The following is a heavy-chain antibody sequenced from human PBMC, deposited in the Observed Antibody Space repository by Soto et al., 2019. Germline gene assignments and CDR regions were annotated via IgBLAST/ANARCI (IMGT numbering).Heavy chain of an antibody. Sequence: ASVKGSCKASGYTFTSYDINWVRQATGQGLEWMGWMNPNSGNTGYAQKFQGRVTMTRNTSISTAYMELSSLRSEDTAVYYCARYSYGYFSSWFDPWGQGTLVTVSS. CDR3: ARYSYGYFSSWFDP. CDR2: MNPNSGNT. J-gene: IGHJ5*02. CDR1: GYTFTSYD. V-gene: IGHV1-8*01. D-gene: IGHD5-18*01.